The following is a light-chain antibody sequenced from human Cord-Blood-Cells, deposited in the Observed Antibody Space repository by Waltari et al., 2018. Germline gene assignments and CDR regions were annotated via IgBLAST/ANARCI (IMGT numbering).Light chain of an antibody. CDR3: QQRWT. CDR2: DAS. Sequence: EIVLTQPPAPLSLSPGERATLSCRASKSVSSYLAWYQQKPGQAPRLLIYDASNRATGIPARFSGSGSGTDFTLTISSLEPEDFAVYYCQQRWTFGQGTKVEIK. CDR1: KSVSSY. V-gene: IGKV3-11*01. J-gene: IGKJ1*01.